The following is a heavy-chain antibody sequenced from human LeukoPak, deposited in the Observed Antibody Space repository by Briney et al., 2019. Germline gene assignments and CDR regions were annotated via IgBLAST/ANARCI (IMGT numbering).Heavy chain of an antibody. D-gene: IGHD5-18*01. CDR1: GYTFTGYY. CDR3: ARGRDSDTAMAHPGYYYYMDV. V-gene: IGHV1-2*02. CDR2: INPNSGGT. J-gene: IGHJ6*03. Sequence: GASVKVSCKASGYTFTGYYMHWVRQAPGQGLEWMGWINPNSGGTNYAQKFQGRVTMTRDTSISTAYMELSRLRSDDTAVYYCARGRDSDTAMAHPGYYYYMDVWGKGTTVTVSS.